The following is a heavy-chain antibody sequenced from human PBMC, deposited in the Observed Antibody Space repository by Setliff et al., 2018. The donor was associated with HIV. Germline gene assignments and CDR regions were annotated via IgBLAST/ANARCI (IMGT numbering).Heavy chain of an antibody. D-gene: IGHD2-15*01. J-gene: IGHJ4*02. CDR2: MSYDGNNK. Sequence: GSLRHSCAASGFIFSSYAMHWVRQAPGKGLEWVAVMSYDGNNKYYADSVKGRFTISRDNSKNTLFLQMNSLRPEDTAVYYCARDTVGLDYWGQGTLVTVSS. CDR3: ARDTVGLDY. CDR1: GFIFSSYA. V-gene: IGHV3-30*01.